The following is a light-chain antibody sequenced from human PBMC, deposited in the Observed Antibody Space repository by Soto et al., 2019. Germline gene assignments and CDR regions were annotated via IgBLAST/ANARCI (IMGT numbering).Light chain of an antibody. J-gene: IGLJ1*01. Sequence: QSALTQPASVSGSPGQSITISCTGTSSDVGAYIFVSWYQQHPGKAPKLMVYDVNRRPPGVPDRFFGSKSGNTASLTVSGLQAEDEADYYCVSFAGVTYVFGTGTKLTVL. CDR3: VSFAGVTYV. CDR2: DVN. V-gene: IGLV2-8*01. CDR1: SSDVGAYIF.